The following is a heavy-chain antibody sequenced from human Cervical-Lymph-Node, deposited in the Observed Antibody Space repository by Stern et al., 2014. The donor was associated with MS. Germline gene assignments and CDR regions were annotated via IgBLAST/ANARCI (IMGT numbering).Heavy chain of an antibody. CDR3: ATQIWFDY. D-gene: IGHD3-16*01. Sequence: VQLVESGGGVVQPGRSLRLSCAVSGFNFSHYAMHWVRQAPGKGLEWVSAVSSEVNNKYHADSVKGRFTISRDNSKNIVYLQMNSLRDDDTAVYYCATQIWFDYWGQGTLVTVSS. V-gene: IGHV3-30-3*01. CDR2: VSSEVNNK. CDR1: GFNFSHYA. J-gene: IGHJ4*02.